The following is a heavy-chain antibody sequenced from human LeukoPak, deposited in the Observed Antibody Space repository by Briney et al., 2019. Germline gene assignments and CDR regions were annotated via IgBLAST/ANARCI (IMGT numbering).Heavy chain of an antibody. V-gene: IGHV3-30*04. D-gene: IGHD6-19*01. CDR2: ISFDRSNK. J-gene: IGHJ4*02. Sequence: GGSLRLSCAASGFTFSSYPMHWVRQAPGKGLEWVAVISFDRSNKYYADSVKSRFTISRDNSKNTLYLQMNSLRAEDTAVYYCARGKQWLALDPSFDYWGQGTLVTVSS. CDR3: ARGKQWLALDPSFDY. CDR1: GFTFSSYP.